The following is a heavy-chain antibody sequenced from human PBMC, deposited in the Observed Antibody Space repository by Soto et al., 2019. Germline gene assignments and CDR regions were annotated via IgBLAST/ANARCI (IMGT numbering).Heavy chain of an antibody. CDR1: GFTFSSYG. CDR3: ARDGYCSGGSCYSVPVFDY. Sequence: SGFTFSSYGMHWVRQAPGKGLEWVAVIWYDGSNKYYADSVKGRFTISRDNSKNTLYLQMNSLRAEDTAVYYCARDGYCSGGSCYSVPVFDYWGQGTLVTVSS. D-gene: IGHD2-15*01. CDR2: IWYDGSNK. V-gene: IGHV3-33*01. J-gene: IGHJ4*02.